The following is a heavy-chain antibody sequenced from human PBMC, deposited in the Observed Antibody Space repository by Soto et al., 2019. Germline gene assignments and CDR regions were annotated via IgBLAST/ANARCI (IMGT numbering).Heavy chain of an antibody. CDR3: ARERGTGGRDNWFDP. CDR2: IYYSGST. CDR1: GGSISSGDYS. D-gene: IGHD3-16*01. V-gene: IGHV4-30-4*01. J-gene: IGHJ5*02. Sequence: QVQLQESGPGLVKPSQTLSLTCTVSGGSISSGDYSWIWIRQPPGKGLEWMGYIYYSGSTYYNPSLKNRVTISVDTSKNQFSLKLSSVTAADTVVYYCARERGTGGRDNWFDPWGQGTLVTVSS.